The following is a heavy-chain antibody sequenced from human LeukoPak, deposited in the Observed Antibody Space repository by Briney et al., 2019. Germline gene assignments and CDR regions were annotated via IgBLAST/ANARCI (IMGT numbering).Heavy chain of an antibody. CDR3: ARAPLGYCSSTSCYGVASNWFDP. Sequence: ASVKVSCKASGYTFTGYYMHWVRQAPGQGLEWMGWINPNSGGTNYAQKFQGRVTMTRDTSISTAYMELSRRRSDDTAVYYCARAPLGYCSSTSCYGVASNWFDPWGQGTLVTVSS. D-gene: IGHD2-2*01. CDR1: GYTFTGYY. CDR2: INPNSGGT. J-gene: IGHJ5*02. V-gene: IGHV1-2*02.